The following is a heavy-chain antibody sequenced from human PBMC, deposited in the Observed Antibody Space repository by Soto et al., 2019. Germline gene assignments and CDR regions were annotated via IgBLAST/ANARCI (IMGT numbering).Heavy chain of an antibody. V-gene: IGHV1-69*01. CDR2: IIPMFGTP. CDR1: GGTFSRSA. Sequence: QVYLVQSGAEVKKPGSSVSVSCKASGGTFSRSAISWVRQVPGQGLEWMGGIIPMFGTPNYAQKFQGRLTITADESTSTAYMEMSSLRSEDTAIYYCARERGYTYGLGGSHPFDPWGQGTLVTVSS. D-gene: IGHD1-26*01. CDR3: ARERGYTYGLGGSHPFDP. J-gene: IGHJ5*02.